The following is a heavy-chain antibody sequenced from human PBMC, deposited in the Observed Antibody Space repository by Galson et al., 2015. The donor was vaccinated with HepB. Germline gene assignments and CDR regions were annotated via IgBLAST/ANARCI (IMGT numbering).Heavy chain of an antibody. CDR3: AKDPSDSTGWYYFDA. CDR1: GFMFPNYA. Sequence: SLRLSCAASGFMFPNYAMTWVRQTPGKGLEWVSSISGNAGTTYYADSVKGRFTISRDNSKDMLFLQMNSLKVEDTAVYYCAKDPSDSTGWYYFDAWGQGTLVPVSS. J-gene: IGHJ4*02. CDR2: ISGNAGTT. V-gene: IGHV3-23*01. D-gene: IGHD6-13*01.